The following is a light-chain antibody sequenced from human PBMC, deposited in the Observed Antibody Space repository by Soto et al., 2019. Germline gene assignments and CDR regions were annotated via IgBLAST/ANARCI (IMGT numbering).Light chain of an antibody. CDR2: DVN. CDR3: CSYEGAYRYV. Sequence: QSVLTQPRSVSGSPGQSITISCTGSTSDVGAYSFASWYQQHPGAAPKLLIHDVNKRPPGVPDRFSASKSGNTASLTISGLQDEDEAEYFCCSYEGAYRYVFGSGTKVTVL. J-gene: IGLJ1*01. CDR1: TSDVGAYSF. V-gene: IGLV2-11*01.